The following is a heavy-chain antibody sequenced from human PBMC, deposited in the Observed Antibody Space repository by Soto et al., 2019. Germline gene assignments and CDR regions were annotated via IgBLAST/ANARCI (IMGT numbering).Heavy chain of an antibody. D-gene: IGHD5-12*01. J-gene: IGHJ3*02. CDR2: ISYDGSNK. CDR1: GFTFSSYA. CDR3: ARGGSVWDGYNSGAFDI. V-gene: IGHV3-30-3*01. Sequence: QVQLVESGGGVVQPGRSLRLSCAASGFTFSSYAMHWVRQAPGKGLEWVAVISYDGSNKYYADSVKGRFTISRDNSKNTLYLQMNSLRAEDTAVYYCARGGSVWDGYNSGAFDIWGQGTMVTVSS.